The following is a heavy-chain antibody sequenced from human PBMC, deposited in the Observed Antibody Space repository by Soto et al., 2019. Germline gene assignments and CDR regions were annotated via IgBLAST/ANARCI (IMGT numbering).Heavy chain of an antibody. D-gene: IGHD3-16*02. Sequence: ASVKVSCKASGYTFTSYGISWVRQAPGQGLEWMGWISAYNGNTNYAQKLQGRVTMTTDTSTSTAYMELRSLRSDDTAVYYCARHYDYVWGSYRQDKYFDYWGQGTLVTVSS. J-gene: IGHJ4*02. CDR2: ISAYNGNT. V-gene: IGHV1-18*04. CDR3: ARHYDYVWGSYRQDKYFDY. CDR1: GYTFTSYG.